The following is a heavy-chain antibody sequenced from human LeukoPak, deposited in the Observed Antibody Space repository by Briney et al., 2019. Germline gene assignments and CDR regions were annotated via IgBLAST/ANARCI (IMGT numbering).Heavy chain of an antibody. CDR1: GYTFTSYY. D-gene: IGHD3-22*01. J-gene: IGHJ4*02. CDR2: INPSGGST. CDR3: ANPRYDSSGYYYVD. Sequence: ASVRVSCKASGYTFTSYYMHWVRQAPGQGLEWMGIINPSGGSTSYAQKFQGRVTITRDTSASTAYMELSSLRSEDTAVYYCANPRYDSSGYYYVDWGQGTLLTVSS. V-gene: IGHV1-46*03.